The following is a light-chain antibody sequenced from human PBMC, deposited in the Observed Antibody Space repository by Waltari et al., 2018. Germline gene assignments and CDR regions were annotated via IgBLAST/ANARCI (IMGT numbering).Light chain of an antibody. J-gene: IGLJ2*01. CDR1: KLGYKY. CDR3: QAWDSNTLI. CDR2: QNS. V-gene: IGLV3-1*01. Sequence: SYELIQLPSVSVSPGQTARITCSGDKLGYKYTFWYQQKPGQSHVLFIYQNSKRPSGIPERFSASKSGNTATLTISGTQAMDEAVYYCQAWDSNTLIFGGGTYLTVL.